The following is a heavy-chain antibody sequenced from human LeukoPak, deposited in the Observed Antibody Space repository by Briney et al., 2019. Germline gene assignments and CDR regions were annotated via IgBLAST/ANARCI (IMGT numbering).Heavy chain of an antibody. D-gene: IGHD6-19*01. J-gene: IGHJ4*02. CDR3: VKGLGYSSGLADY. Sequence: GGSLRLSCAASGFTFSSYGMHWVRQAPGKGLEWVAFIRYDGSNTYYADSVKGRFTISRDNSKNTLYVQMNSLRGEDTAVYYCVKGLGYSSGLADYWGQGTLVTVSS. CDR2: IRYDGSNT. CDR1: GFTFSSYG. V-gene: IGHV3-30*02.